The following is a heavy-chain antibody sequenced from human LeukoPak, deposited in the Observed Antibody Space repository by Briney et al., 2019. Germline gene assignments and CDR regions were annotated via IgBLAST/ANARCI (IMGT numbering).Heavy chain of an antibody. D-gene: IGHD4-17*01. J-gene: IGHJ1*01. V-gene: IGHV3-49*04. CDR1: GFTFGDYA. CDR2: IRSKAYGGAS. Sequence: PGGSLRLSCTASGFTFGDYAMSWVRQAPGEGLGWGGFIRSKAYGGASEYAESVKGRFTISREDSESIAYVQMNSLKTEDTAVYYGTRGAVNDYGDRQYFQHWGQGTLVTVSS. CDR3: TRGAVNDYGDRQYFQH.